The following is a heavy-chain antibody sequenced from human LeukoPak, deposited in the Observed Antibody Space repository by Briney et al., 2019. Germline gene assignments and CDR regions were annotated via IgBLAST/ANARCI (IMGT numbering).Heavy chain of an antibody. V-gene: IGHV4-4*02. D-gene: IGHD3-9*01. CDR1: GGSISSSNW. Sequence: SETLSLTCAVSGGSISSSNWWSWVRQPPGKGLEWIGEIYHSGSTNYNPSLKSRVTISVDTSKNQFSLKLSSVTAADTAVYYCARLYYDILTGSDYMDVWGKGTTVTVSS. CDR2: IYHSGST. CDR3: ARLYYDILTGSDYMDV. J-gene: IGHJ6*03.